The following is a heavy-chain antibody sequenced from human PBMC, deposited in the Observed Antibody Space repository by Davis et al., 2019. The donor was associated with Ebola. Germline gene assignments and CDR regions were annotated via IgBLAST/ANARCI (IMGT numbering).Heavy chain of an antibody. CDR2: IYPDDSDT. CDR1: GYKFSSYW. V-gene: IGHV5-51*01. D-gene: IGHD5-12*01. Sequence: KVSCKASGYKFSSYWIGWVRQMPGKGLEWMGFIYPDDSDTRYRPTFQGQVTISVDKSVSTAYLQWSSLRAADTATYYCARRGYSYGLDVWGQGTTVTVSS. CDR3: ARRGYSYGLDV. J-gene: IGHJ6*02.